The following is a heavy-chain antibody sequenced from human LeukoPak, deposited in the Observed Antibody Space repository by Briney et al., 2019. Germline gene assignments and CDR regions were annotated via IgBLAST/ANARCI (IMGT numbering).Heavy chain of an antibody. CDR3: ARDWVQYDLPRYSDC. Sequence: GGSLTLYCAASGFTVGSNYMSWVRQAPGKGLEWVSGLYSGGGTYYADSVKGRFDISRDNSKNTLYLQMNSLRAEDTAVYYCARDWVQYDLPRYSDCWGQGALVTVSS. V-gene: IGHV3-66*01. J-gene: IGHJ4*02. CDR1: GFTVGSNY. CDR2: LYSGGGT. D-gene: IGHD2-8*01.